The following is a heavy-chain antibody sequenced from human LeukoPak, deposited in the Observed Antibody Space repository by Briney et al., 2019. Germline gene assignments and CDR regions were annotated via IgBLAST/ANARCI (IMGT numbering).Heavy chain of an antibody. CDR1: GYSFTSNY. CDR2: IYPRDGST. Sequence: GASVKVSCKASGYSFTSNYIHWVRQAPGQGLEWMGMIYPRDGSTSYAQKFQGRVTVTRGTSTSTAHMELSGLRSEDTAVYYCARDQEGFDYWGQGTLVTVSS. V-gene: IGHV1-46*01. CDR3: ARDQEGFDY. J-gene: IGHJ4*02.